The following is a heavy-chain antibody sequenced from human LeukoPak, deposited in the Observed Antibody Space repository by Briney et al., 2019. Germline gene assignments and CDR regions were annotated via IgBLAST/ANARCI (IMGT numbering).Heavy chain of an antibody. J-gene: IGHJ4*02. V-gene: IGHV4-38-2*02. CDR3: ARERTYDFWSGPIDY. CDR1: GYSISSGYY. D-gene: IGHD3-3*01. CDR2: IYHSGRT. Sequence: PSETLSLTCTVSGYSISSGYYWDWIRQPPGKGLEWIGSIYHSGRTDYNPSLKSRVTLSVDTSKNQFSLKLSSVTAADTAVYYCARERTYDFWSGPIDYWGQGSQVTVSS.